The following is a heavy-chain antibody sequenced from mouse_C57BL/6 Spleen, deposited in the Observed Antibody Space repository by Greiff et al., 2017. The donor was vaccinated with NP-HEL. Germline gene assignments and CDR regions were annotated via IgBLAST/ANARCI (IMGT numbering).Heavy chain of an antibody. J-gene: IGHJ1*03. Sequence: EVMLVESGEGLVKPGGSLKLSCAASGFTFSSYAMSWVRQTPEKRLEWVAYISSGGDYIYYADTVKGRFTISRDNARNTLYLQMSSLKSEDTAMYYCTRGPITTVVATDWYFDVWGTGTTVTVSS. CDR3: TRGPITTVVATDWYFDV. CDR2: ISSGGDYI. CDR1: GFTFSSYA. V-gene: IGHV5-9-1*02. D-gene: IGHD1-1*01.